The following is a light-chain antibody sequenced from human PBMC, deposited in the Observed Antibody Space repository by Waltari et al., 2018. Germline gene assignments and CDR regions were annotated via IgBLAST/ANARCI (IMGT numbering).Light chain of an antibody. Sequence: EIVLTQSPATLSLSPGERATLSCRASQSVSSYLAWYQQTPGQAPRLLIYDASNRATGIPARVSGSGSGTDFTLTINSLEPEDFAVYYCQQRSNRPPWTFGQGTRVEIK. CDR2: DAS. V-gene: IGKV3-11*01. CDR1: QSVSSY. CDR3: QQRSNRPPWT. J-gene: IGKJ1*01.